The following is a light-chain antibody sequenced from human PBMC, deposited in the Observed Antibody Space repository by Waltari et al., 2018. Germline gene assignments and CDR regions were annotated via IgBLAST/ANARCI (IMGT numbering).Light chain of an antibody. CDR2: DVS. CDR3: QQYDDVGVT. J-gene: IGKJ3*01. CDR1: PDISNF. V-gene: IGKV1-33*01. Sequence: DIQMTQSPSSLSASVGDRVTITCQASPDISNFLNWYQQKPGKAPELLIYDVSNLQPGVPSRFTGSGIGTHFTFTISSLQPEDIATYFCQQYDDVGVTFGPGTKVNI.